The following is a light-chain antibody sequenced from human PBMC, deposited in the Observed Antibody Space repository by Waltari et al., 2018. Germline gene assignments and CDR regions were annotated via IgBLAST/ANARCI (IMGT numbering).Light chain of an antibody. CDR2: GAS. CDR3: QQFGGSPMYT. CDR1: RSVDSAF. V-gene: IGKV3-20*01. J-gene: IGKJ2*01. Sequence: VLTQSPDTLSLSPGQRATLSCRASRSVDSAFLVWYQQKPGQAPRLLISGASSRATDSPDRFSGRGSGTDFTLTIDILEAGDSAVYYCQQFGGSPMYTFGQGTKL.